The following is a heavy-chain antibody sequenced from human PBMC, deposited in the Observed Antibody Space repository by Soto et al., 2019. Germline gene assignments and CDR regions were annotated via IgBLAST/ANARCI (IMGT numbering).Heavy chain of an antibody. Sequence: GSGPTLVNPTQTLTLTCTFSGFSLSSSAVGVGVGWIRQPPGKALEWLALIYWDDDKRYSPSLKSRLTITKDTSQNQVVLTMTNMDAVDTATYYCVQWSTGTYGTIFFDYWGLGTLVTAPQ. V-gene: IGHV2-5*02. CDR3: VQWSTGTYGTIFFDY. CDR2: IYWDDDK. J-gene: IGHJ4*02. D-gene: IGHD3-9*01. CDR1: GFSLSSSAVGVG.